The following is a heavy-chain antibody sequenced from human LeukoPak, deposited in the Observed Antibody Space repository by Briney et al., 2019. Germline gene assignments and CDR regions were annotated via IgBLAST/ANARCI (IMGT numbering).Heavy chain of an antibody. CDR1: GGTFSSYA. Sequence: ASVKVSCKASGGTFSSYAISWVRQAPGQGLEWMGRIIPIFGTANCAQKFQGRVTVTTDESTSTAYMELSSLRSDDTAVYYCARDLEVRGTYYYYYMDVWGKGTTVTVSS. CDR2: IIPIFGTA. D-gene: IGHD3-10*01. V-gene: IGHV1-69*05. CDR3: ARDLEVRGTYYYYYMDV. J-gene: IGHJ6*03.